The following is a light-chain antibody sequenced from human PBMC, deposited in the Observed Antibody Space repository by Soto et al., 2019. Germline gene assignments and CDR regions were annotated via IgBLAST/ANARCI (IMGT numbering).Light chain of an antibody. V-gene: IGKV3-11*01. CDR3: QRRSNLRPIA. J-gene: IGKJ5*01. Sequence: SADTVSVPQGERATXSCSASQSVSSYLAWYQQKPGQAPMLLIYDASNMATGIPARFSGNGSGTDFNLTISSIEPEDFAVCYCQRRSNLRPIAFGQGTR. CDR1: QSVSSY. CDR2: DAS.